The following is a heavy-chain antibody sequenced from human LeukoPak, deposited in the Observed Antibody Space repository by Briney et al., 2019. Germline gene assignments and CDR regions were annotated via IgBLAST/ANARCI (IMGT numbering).Heavy chain of an antibody. V-gene: IGHV3-23*01. CDR1: RFTFSTFA. CDR2: ITGTHYTT. D-gene: IGHD4-17*01. Sequence: GGSLRLSCAASRFTFSTFAMTWVRQAPGKGLEWVSSITGTHYTTYNTDSVKGRFTISRDYSKNTLYLQMNSLRADDTAVYYCTKDPNGDYVGAFDPWGQGTLVTVSS. J-gene: IGHJ5*02. CDR3: TKDPNGDYVGAFDP.